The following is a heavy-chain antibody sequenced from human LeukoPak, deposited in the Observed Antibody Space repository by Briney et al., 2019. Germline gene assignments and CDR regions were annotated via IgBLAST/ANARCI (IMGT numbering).Heavy chain of an antibody. V-gene: IGHV1-69*05. D-gene: IGHD1-26*01. CDR2: IIPIFGTA. Sequence: AASVKVSCKASGGTFSSYAISWVRQAPGQGLEWMGGIIPIFGTANYAQKLQGRVTMTTDTSTSTAYMELRSLRSDDTAVYYCARDPRRSSIVGAGVNGFDPWGQGTLVTVSS. J-gene: IGHJ5*02. CDR1: GGTFSSYA. CDR3: ARDPRRSSIVGAGVNGFDP.